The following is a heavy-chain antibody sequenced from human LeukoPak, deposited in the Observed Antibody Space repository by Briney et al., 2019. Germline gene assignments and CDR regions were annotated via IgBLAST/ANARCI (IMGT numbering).Heavy chain of an antibody. CDR2: ISWNSGSI. CDR1: GFTFDDYA. Sequence: GGSLRLSCAASGFTFDDYAMHWVRQAPGKGLEWVSGISWNSGSIGYADSVKGRFAISRDNAKNSLYLQMNSLRAEDTAVYYCASSIFGVVNYYFDYWGQGTLVTVSS. J-gene: IGHJ4*02. CDR3: ASSIFGVVNYYFDY. V-gene: IGHV3-9*01. D-gene: IGHD3-3*01.